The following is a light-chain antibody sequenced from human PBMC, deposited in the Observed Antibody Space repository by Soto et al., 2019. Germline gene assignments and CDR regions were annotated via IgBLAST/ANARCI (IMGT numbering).Light chain of an antibody. J-gene: IGKJ2*01. Sequence: EIVMTQSPATLSVSPGERATLSCRASQSVSRNLAWYQQKPGQPPRLLIYDASTRATGVPARFAGSGSGTEFTLTISGLQSDDFAVYYCQQYGDWPPDTFGQGTKVEI. CDR3: QQYGDWPPDT. CDR2: DAS. V-gene: IGKV3-15*01. CDR1: QSVSRN.